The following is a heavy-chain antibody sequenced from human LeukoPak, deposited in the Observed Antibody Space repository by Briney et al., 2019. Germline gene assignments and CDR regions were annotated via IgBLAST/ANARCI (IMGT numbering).Heavy chain of an antibody. D-gene: IGHD2-2*01. CDR1: GWSFNDYY. CDR3: ARGQVPAARGYNWFDP. V-gene: IGHV4-34*01. CDR2: INARGDT. Sequence: SETLSPTCAVYGWSFNDYYWNWVRQPPGKGLEWIGEINARGDTNYNPSLKSRVTISVDSSKNQFSLTLTSMIAADTAIYYCARGQVPAARGYNWFDPWGQGTLVTVSS. J-gene: IGHJ5*02.